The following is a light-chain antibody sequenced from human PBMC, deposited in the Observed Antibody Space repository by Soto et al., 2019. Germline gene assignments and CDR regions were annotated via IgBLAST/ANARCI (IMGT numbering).Light chain of an antibody. V-gene: IGLV1-40*01. Sequence: QSVLTQPPSVSGAPGQRVTISCTGSSSNIGAGYDVHWYQQLPGTAPKLLIYGNSNRPSEVPDRFSGSKSGTSASLAITGLQAEDEADYYCQSYDSSLSGSEVFGGGTKLTVL. CDR3: QSYDSSLSGSEV. CDR1: SSNIGAGYD. J-gene: IGLJ3*02. CDR2: GNS.